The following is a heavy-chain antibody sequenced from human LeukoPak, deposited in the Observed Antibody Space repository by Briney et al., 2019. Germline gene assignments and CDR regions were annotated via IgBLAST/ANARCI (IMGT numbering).Heavy chain of an antibody. CDR3: ARVGAPKSDAFDI. J-gene: IGHJ3*02. CDR1: GYTFTGYY. CDR2: INPNSGGT. V-gene: IGHV1-2*06. D-gene: IGHD1-26*01. Sequence: ASVKVSCKASGYTFTGYYMHWVRQAPGQGLEWMGRINPNSGGTNYAQKFQGRVTMTRDTSISTAYMELSRLRSDDTAVYYCARVGAPKSDAFDIWGQGTMVTVSS.